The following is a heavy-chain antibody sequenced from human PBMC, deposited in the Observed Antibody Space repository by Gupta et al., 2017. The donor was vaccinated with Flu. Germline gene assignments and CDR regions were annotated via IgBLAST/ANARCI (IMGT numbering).Heavy chain of an antibody. CDR2: IYSGNT. CDR3: AAVYTGSSNSK. Sequence: SYHWGWVRQAPGKGLEWIGSIYSGNTYYSPSLKSRVTMSVDTSKNQFSLKLSSVTAADTAVYYCAAVYTGSSNSKWGQGTLVTVSS. J-gene: IGHJ4*02. CDR1: SYH. D-gene: IGHD6-6*01. V-gene: IGHV4-39*01.